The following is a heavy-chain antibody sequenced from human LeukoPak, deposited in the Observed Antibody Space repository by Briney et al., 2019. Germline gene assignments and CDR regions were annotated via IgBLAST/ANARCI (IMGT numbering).Heavy chain of an antibody. CDR3: AKDWGWIQFFY. V-gene: IGHV3-30*04. J-gene: IGHJ4*02. CDR2: ISYDGSNK. Sequence: PGGSLRLSCAASGFTLSSYAMHWVRQAPGKGLEWVAVISYDGSNKYYADSVKGRFTISRDNSKNTLYLQMNSLGAEDTAVYYCAKDWGWIQFFYWGQGTLVTVSS. CDR1: GFTLSSYA. D-gene: IGHD5-18*01.